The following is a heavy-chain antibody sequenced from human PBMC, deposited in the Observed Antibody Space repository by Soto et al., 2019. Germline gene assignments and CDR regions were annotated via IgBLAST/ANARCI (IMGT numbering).Heavy chain of an antibody. V-gene: IGHV4-30-4*01. J-gene: IGHJ3*02. Sequence: SETLYLTCTVSGGSIRSGDSYWSWICHPPGKGLEWIGYIYYSGSTYYNPSLKSRVTISLDTSKNQFSLKLSSVTAADTAVYYCARDTVVVISSDAFDIWGQGTMVT. CDR3: ARDTVVVISSDAFDI. CDR2: IYYSGST. D-gene: IGHD3-22*01. CDR1: GGSIRSGDSY.